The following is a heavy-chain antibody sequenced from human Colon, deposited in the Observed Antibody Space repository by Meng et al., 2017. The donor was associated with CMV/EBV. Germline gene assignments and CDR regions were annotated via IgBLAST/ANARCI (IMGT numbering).Heavy chain of an antibody. D-gene: IGHD5-12*01. V-gene: IGHV4-31*01. CDR3: ARDGDHSGYYSPEPLFDF. CDR1: VIVACYS. J-gene: IGHJ4*02. CDR2: SYRLGCT. Sequence: VIVACYSCSCILHPPGMSLVWLASSYRLGCTYCIPSFKIPITISPNTSKNLFSLNLSSVTAAYTAVYYCARDGDHSGYYSPEPLFDFWGQGILVTVSS.